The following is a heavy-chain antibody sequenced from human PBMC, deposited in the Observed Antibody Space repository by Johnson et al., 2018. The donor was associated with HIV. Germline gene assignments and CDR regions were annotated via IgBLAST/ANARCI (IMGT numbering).Heavy chain of an antibody. CDR3: VRSPNWALGDI. Sequence: QVQLVESGGGVVQPGGSLRLSCPASGFSFSSYGMYWARQAPDKGLEWVALISNDGNNKYHADSVKGRFTISRDNSKNTLFLQMNSLTADDTAIYYCVRSPNWALGDIWGQGTMATVSS. CDR1: GFSFSSYG. D-gene: IGHD7-27*01. V-gene: IGHV3-30*19. J-gene: IGHJ3*02. CDR2: ISNDGNNK.